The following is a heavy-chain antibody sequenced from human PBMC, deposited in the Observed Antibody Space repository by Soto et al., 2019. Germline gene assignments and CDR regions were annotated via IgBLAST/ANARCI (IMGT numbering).Heavy chain of an antibody. V-gene: IGHV6-1*01. CDR3: ARSNEMATIRFFDY. CDR1: VDSVSSNSAA. CDR2: TYYRSKWYN. J-gene: IGHJ4*02. D-gene: IGHD5-12*01. Sequence: SRTLSLTCAISVDSVSSNSAAWNWIRQSPSRGLEWLGRTYYRSKWYNDYAVSVKSRITINPDTSKNQFSLQLNSVTPEDTAVYYCARSNEMATIRFFDYWGQGTLVTVS.